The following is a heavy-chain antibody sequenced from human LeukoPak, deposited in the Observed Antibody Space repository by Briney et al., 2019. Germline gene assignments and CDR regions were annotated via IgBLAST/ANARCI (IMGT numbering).Heavy chain of an antibody. CDR1: GGSISSSSYY. Sequence: SETLSLTCTVSGGSISSSSYYWGWIRQPPGKGLEWVGSIYYTGNTYYNPSLKSRVTISVDTSKNQFSLKLSPVTAADTAVYYCARYIAVAGEYYFDYWGQGTLVTVSS. D-gene: IGHD6-19*01. J-gene: IGHJ4*02. CDR3: ARYIAVAGEYYFDY. CDR2: IYYTGNT. V-gene: IGHV4-39*07.